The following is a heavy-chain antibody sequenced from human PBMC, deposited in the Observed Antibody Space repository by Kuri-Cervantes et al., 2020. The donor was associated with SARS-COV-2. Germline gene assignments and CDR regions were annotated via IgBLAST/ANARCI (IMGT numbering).Heavy chain of an antibody. CDR1: GFTFSSYS. V-gene: IGHV3-21*01. CDR2: ISSSSSYI. J-gene: IGHJ4*02. CDR3: AKVQVAYCGGYGSCLDY. D-gene: IGHD2-21*01. Sequence: GGSLSPSCAASGFTFSSYSMNWVRQAPGKGLEWVSSISSSSSYIYYADSVKGRFAISRDNAKNSLYLQMNSLRAEDTAVYYCAKVQVAYCGGYGSCLDYWGQGTLVTVSS.